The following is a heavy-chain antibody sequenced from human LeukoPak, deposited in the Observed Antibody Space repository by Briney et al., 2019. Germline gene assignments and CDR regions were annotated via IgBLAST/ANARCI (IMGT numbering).Heavy chain of an antibody. CDR2: INWNSGTI. V-gene: IGHV3-9*01. CDR1: GFNFNDYG. J-gene: IGHJ4*02. CDR3: AKDRGQQNVGVDY. D-gene: IGHD1-1*01. Sequence: PGRSLRLSCAASGFNFNDYGMHWVRQAPGKGLEWVSGINWNSGTIGYADSVKGRFTISRDRAKSSLYLQTNSLRREDTALYYCAKDRGQQNVGVDYWGQGTLVTVSS.